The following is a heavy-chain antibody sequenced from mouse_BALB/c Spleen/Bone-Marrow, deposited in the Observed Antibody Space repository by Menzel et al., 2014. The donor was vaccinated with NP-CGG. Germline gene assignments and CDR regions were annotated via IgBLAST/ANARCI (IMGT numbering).Heavy chain of an antibody. CDR1: GYSITRDYA. D-gene: IGHD2-4*01. CDR2: ISYSGST. J-gene: IGHJ3*01. V-gene: IGHV3-2*02. CDR3: ARSSSYDYDVGFAY. Sequence: ESGPGLVKPSQSLSLPCIVTGYSITRDYAWNWIRQFPGNKLEWMGYISYSGSTTYNPSPESRISITRDTSKNQFFLQLNSVTTEDTATYYCARSSSYDYDVGFAYWGQGTLVTVSA.